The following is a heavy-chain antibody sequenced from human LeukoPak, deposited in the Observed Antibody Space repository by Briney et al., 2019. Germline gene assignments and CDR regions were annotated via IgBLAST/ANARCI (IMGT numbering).Heavy chain of an antibody. J-gene: IGHJ6*03. D-gene: IGHD3-16*01. CDR1: GGSFSGYY. CDR3: ARETSQKGAHYMDV. V-gene: IGHV4-34*01. Sequence: SETLSLTCAVYGGSFSGYYLSWIRQPPGKGLEWIGEINHSGSTTYSPSLRSRVTISVDTSKNQFSLKLSSVTAADTAVYYCARETSQKGAHYMDVWGKGTTITISS. CDR2: INHSGST.